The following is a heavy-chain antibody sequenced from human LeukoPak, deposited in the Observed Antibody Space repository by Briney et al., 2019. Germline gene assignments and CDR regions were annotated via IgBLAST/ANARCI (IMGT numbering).Heavy chain of an antibody. V-gene: IGHV4-61*01. J-gene: IGHJ4*02. CDR2: IYYSGST. CDR3: ARDSSSGPDY. D-gene: IGHD3-22*01. Sequence: PSETLSLTCTVSGYSISSDYYWGWVRQPPGKGLEWIGYIYYSGSTNYNPSLKSRVTISVDTSKNQFSLKLSSVTAADTAVYYCARDSSSGPDYWGQGTLVTVSS. CDR1: GYSISSDYY.